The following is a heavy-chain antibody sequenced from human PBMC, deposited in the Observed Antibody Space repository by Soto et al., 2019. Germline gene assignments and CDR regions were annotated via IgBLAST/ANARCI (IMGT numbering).Heavy chain of an antibody. D-gene: IGHD1-26*01. CDR2: IYYSGST. CDR1: GGSISSSSYY. J-gene: IGHJ6*02. V-gene: IGHV4-39*01. CDR3: AKVGATVYYYGMDV. Sequence: SETLSLTCTVSGGSISSSSYYWGWIRQPPGKGLEWIGSIYYSGSTYYNPSLKSRVTISVDTSKNQFSLKLSSVTAADTAVYYCAKVGATVYYYGMDVWRQGTTVTVSS.